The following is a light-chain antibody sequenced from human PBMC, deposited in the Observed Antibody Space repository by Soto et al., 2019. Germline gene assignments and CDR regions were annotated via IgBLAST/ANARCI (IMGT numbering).Light chain of an antibody. J-gene: IGKJ1*01. CDR1: QRISTY. CDR3: QQYGSSPRT. Sequence: DIQMTQSPSTLSASIGDRVTITCRASQRISTYLAWYQQKPGKAPKLLIYDASHLESGVPSRFSGSGSGTDFTLTISRLEPEDFAVYYCQQYGSSPRTFGQGTKVDIK. V-gene: IGKV1-5*01. CDR2: DAS.